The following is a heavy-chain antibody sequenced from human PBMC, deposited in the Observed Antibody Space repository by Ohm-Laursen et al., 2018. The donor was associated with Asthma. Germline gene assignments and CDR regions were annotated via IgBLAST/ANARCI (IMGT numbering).Heavy chain of an antibody. J-gene: IGHJ4*02. V-gene: IGHV3-30*18. CDR3: AKEATMITPDLYYFDY. CDR2: ISYDGSNK. D-gene: IGHD3-16*01. Sequence: SLRLSCSASGLTFSSYWMTWVRQAPGKGLEWVAVISYDGSNKYYADSVKGRFTISRDNSKNTLYLQMNSLRAEDTAVYYCAKEATMITPDLYYFDYWGQGTLVTVSS. CDR1: GLTFSSYW.